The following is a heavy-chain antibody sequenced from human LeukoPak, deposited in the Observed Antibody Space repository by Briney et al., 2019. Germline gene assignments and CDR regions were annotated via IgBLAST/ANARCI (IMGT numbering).Heavy chain of an antibody. CDR3: ARALGPYDFWSDNWFDP. D-gene: IGHD3-3*01. CDR2: INPSGGST. J-gene: IGHJ5*02. Sequence: ASVKVSCKASGYTFTSYYMHWVRQAPGQGLEWMGIINPSGGSTSYAQKLQGRVTMTRDMSTSTVYMELSSLRSEDTAVYYCARALGPYDFWSDNWFDPWGQGTLVTVSS. V-gene: IGHV1-46*01. CDR1: GYTFTSYY.